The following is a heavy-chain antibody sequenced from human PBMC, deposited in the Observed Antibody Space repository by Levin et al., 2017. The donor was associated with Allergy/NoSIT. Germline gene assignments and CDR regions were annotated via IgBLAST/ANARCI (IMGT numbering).Heavy chain of an antibody. CDR3: ARVEYSSGWYWFDP. D-gene: IGHD6-19*01. Sequence: SETLSLTCAISGDSVSSNSAAWNWIRQSPSRGLEWLGRTYYRSKWYNDYAVSVKSRITINPDTSKNQFSLQLNSVTPEDTAVYYCARVEYSSGWYWFDPWGQGTLVTVSS. CDR1: GDSVSSNSAA. V-gene: IGHV6-1*01. J-gene: IGHJ5*02. CDR2: TYYRSKWYN.